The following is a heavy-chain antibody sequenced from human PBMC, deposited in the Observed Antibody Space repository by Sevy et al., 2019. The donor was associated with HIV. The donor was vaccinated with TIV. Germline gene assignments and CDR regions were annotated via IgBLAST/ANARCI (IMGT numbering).Heavy chain of an antibody. CDR3: ARRYDFWSGYYTPYYYYGMDV. V-gene: IGHV1-46*01. CDR1: GYTFTSYY. D-gene: IGHD3-3*01. Sequence: ASVKVSCKASGYTFTSYYMHWVRQAPGQELEWMGIINPSGGSTSYAQKFQGRVTMTRDTSTSTVYMELSSLRSEDTAVYYCARRYDFWSGYYTPYYYYGMDVWGQGTTVTVSS. J-gene: IGHJ6*02. CDR2: INPSGGST.